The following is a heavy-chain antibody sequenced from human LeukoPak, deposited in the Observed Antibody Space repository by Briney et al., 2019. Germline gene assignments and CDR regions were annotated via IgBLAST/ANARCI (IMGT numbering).Heavy chain of an antibody. CDR2: INHSGST. CDR3: ARGLIWSGLDY. D-gene: IGHD3-3*01. J-gene: IGHJ4*02. CDR1: GGSFSGYY. Sequence: PSETLSLTCAVYGGSFSGYYWSWIRQPPGKGLEWIGEINHSGSTNYNPSLKSRVTISVDTSKNQFSLKLSSVTAADTAVYYCARGLIWSGLDYWGQGTLVTVSS. V-gene: IGHV4-34*01.